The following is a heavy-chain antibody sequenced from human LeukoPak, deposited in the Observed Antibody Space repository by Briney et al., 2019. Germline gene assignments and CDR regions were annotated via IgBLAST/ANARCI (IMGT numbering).Heavy chain of an antibody. CDR3: AKTRIVCTSVSCPGGGFDY. D-gene: IGHD2-2*01. J-gene: IGHJ4*01. CDR2: IRGSGDIT. V-gene: IGHV3-23*01. Sequence: GGSLRLSCAASGLTFSSYAMSWVRQAPGKGLEWVSGIRGSGDITYYADSVKGRFTISRDSFKNTLYLQMNSLRAEDTAVYYCAKTRIVCTSVSCPGGGFDYWGHGTLVTVSS. CDR1: GLTFSSYA.